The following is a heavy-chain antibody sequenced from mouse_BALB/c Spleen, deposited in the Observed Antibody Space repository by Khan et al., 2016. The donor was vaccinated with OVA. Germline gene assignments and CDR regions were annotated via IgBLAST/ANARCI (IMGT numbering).Heavy chain of an antibody. CDR1: GFTFSDYG. D-gene: IGHD1-2*01. V-gene: IGHV5-15*02. CDR3: ARGGGTAPFAY. CDR2: ISDLAYTI. J-gene: IGHJ3*01. Sequence: EVELVESGGGLVQPGGSRKLSCAAPGFTFSDYGMAWVRQAPGKGPEWVAFISDLAYTIYYADTVTGRFTISRENAKNTLYLEMSSLRSEDTAIYYCARGGGTAPFAYWGLGTLVTVSA.